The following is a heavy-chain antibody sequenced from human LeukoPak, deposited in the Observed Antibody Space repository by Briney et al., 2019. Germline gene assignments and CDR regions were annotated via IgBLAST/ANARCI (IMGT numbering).Heavy chain of an antibody. CDR2: VNGDGTST. V-gene: IGHV3-74*03. CDR3: ASPETGGFFDY. D-gene: IGHD3-10*01. Sequence: GGSLRLSCAASGFTFSSHWMHWVRQDAGKGLVWVSRVNGDGTSTKYANFVEGRFTISRDNAKNTVYLQMNSLRAEDTAVYYCASPETGGFFDYWGQGILVTVSS. CDR1: GFTFSSHW. J-gene: IGHJ4*02.